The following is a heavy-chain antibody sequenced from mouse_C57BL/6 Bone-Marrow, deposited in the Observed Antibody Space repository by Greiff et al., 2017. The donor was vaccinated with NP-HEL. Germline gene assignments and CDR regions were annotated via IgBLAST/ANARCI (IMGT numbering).Heavy chain of an antibody. D-gene: IGHD2-5*01. J-gene: IGHJ3*01. Sequence: EVQLQQSGAELVRPGASVKLSCTASGFNIKDDYMHWVKQRPEQGLEWIGWIDPENGDTEYASKFQGKATITADTSSNTAYLQLSSLTYEDTAVDYCTTSDSNYQAWFAYWGQGTLVTVSA. CDR2: IDPENGDT. CDR3: TTSDSNYQAWFAY. V-gene: IGHV14-4*01. CDR1: GFNIKDDY.